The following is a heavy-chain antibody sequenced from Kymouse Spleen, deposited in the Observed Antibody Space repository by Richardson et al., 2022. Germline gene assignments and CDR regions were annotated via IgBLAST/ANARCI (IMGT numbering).Heavy chain of an antibody. J-gene: IGHJ6*02. CDR3: AKDASSGWYMNYYYGMDV. Sequence: EVQLVESGGGLVQPGRSLRLSCAASGFTFDDYAMHWVRQAPGKGLEWVSGISWNSGSIGYADSVKGRFTISRDNAKNSLYLQMNSLRAEDTALYYCAKDASSGWYMNYYYGMDVWGQGTTVTVSS. CDR2: ISWNSGSI. CDR1: GFTFDDYA. D-gene: IGHD6-19*01. V-gene: IGHV3-9*01.